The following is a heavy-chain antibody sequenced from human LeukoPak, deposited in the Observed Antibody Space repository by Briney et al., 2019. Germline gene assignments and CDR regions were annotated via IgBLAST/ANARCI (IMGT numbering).Heavy chain of an antibody. CDR3: ARGVHPTVTTPSRRMDV. Sequence: ASVKVSCKASGYTFTSYDINWVRQATGQGLEWMGWMNPNSDNTGYAQKFQGRVTMTRNTSISTAYMELSSLRSEDTAVYYCARGVHPTVTTPSRRMDVWGQGTTVTVSS. CDR2: MNPNSDNT. CDR1: GYTFTSYD. V-gene: IGHV1-8*01. J-gene: IGHJ6*02. D-gene: IGHD4-17*01.